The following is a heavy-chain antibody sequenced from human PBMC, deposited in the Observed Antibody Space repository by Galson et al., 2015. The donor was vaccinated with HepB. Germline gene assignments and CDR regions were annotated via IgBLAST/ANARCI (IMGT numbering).Heavy chain of an antibody. J-gene: IGHJ6*02. CDR2: IIPIFGTA. CDR3: ARVPYDSSGYYYPGYYYYGMDV. V-gene: IGHV1-69*13. Sequence: SVKVSCKASGYTFTSYYMHWVRQAPGQGLEWMGGIIPIFGTANYAQKFQGGVTITADESTSTAYMELSSLRSEDTAVYYCARVPYDSSGYYYPGYYYYGMDVWGQGTTVTVSS. D-gene: IGHD3-22*01. CDR1: GYTFTSYY.